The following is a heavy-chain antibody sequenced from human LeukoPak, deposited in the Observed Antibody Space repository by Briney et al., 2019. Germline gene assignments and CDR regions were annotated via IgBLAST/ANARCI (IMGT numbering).Heavy chain of an antibody. Sequence: PSQTLSLTCAVSGGSISSGGYYWSWIRQPPGKGLEWIGNIYHSGSTYHNPSLKSRVTISEDRSKNQFSLKLNSVTAADTAVYYCARAFPFDDYGDPDAFDIWGQGTMVTVSS. CDR1: GGSISSGGYY. CDR3: ARAFPFDDYGDPDAFDI. J-gene: IGHJ3*02. CDR2: IYHSGST. V-gene: IGHV4-30-2*01. D-gene: IGHD4-17*01.